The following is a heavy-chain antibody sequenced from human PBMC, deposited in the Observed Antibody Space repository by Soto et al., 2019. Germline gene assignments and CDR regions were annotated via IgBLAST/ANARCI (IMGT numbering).Heavy chain of an antibody. J-gene: IGHJ6*02. CDR2: IIPIFGIA. CDR3: AREDRDRETGLVPAAIDGMDV. Sequence: SVTVSCQASGGTFSRYSITWVRQAPGHGLEWIGRIIPIFGIASYAQKFQGRVTITADESTSTAYMELSSLRSDDTAVYYCAREDRDRETGLVPAAIDGMDVWGQGTTVTVSS. V-gene: IGHV1-69*13. D-gene: IGHD2-2*01. CDR1: GGTFSRYS.